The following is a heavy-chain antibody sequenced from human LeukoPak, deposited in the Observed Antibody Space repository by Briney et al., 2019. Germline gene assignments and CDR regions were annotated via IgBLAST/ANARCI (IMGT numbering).Heavy chain of an antibody. J-gene: IGHJ3*02. Sequence: GGSLRLSCAASGFTFTSSGMHWVRQAPGKGLEWVAVISYDGSNKYYEDSVKGRFTISRDNSKNTLYLQMNSLRAEDTAVYYCARTHSGWYLGWREGAFDIWGQGTMVTVSS. D-gene: IGHD6-19*01. CDR2: ISYDGSNK. CDR3: ARTHSGWYLGWREGAFDI. CDR1: GFTFTSSG. V-gene: IGHV3-30*03.